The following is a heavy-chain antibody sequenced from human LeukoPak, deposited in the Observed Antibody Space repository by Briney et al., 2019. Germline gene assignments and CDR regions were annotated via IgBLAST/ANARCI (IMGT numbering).Heavy chain of an antibody. CDR2: ISTYNGNT. D-gene: IGHD2-2*01. Sequence: ASVKVSCKASGYTFTSCGISWVRQAPGQGLEWMGWISTYNGNTNYAQKLRGRVTMTTDTSTSTAYMELRSLRSDNTAVYYCARDQAYCSIITCPLDYWGQGTLVTVSS. J-gene: IGHJ4*02. CDR1: GYTFTSCG. CDR3: ARDQAYCSIITCPLDY. V-gene: IGHV1-18*01.